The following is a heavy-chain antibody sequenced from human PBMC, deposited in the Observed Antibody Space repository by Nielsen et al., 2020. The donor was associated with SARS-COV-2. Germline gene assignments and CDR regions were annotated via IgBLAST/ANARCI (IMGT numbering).Heavy chain of an antibody. Sequence: GESLKISCAASGFTFSSYSMNWVRQAPGKGLEWVSSISSSSSYIFYSDSVKGRFTISRDDAKNSLYLQMNSLRAEDTALYYCARGQFTGTYGRGAFDVWGQGTMVTVSS. CDR2: ISSSSSYI. D-gene: IGHD1-26*01. CDR1: GFTFSSYS. J-gene: IGHJ3*01. CDR3: ARGQFTGTYGRGAFDV. V-gene: IGHV3-21*01.